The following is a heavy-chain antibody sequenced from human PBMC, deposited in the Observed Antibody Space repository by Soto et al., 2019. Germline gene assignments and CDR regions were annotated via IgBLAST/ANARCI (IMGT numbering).Heavy chain of an antibody. CDR1: GYTFTAYN. D-gene: IGHD4-17*01. CDR2: INAGNGNT. J-gene: IGHJ5*02. Sequence: QAQLVQSGAEVKEPGASVRLSCKAFGYTFTAYNIHWVRQAPGQGLEWMGWINAGNGNTRSSRKFQGRVIITRDTSATTAYLEVDSLRSEDTAIYYCARVAPSGGAVPRFDPWGQGTLLTVSS. CDR3: ARVAPSGGAVPRFDP. V-gene: IGHV1-3*01.